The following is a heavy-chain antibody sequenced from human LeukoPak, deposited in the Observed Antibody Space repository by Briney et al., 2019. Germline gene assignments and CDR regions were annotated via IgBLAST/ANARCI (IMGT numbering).Heavy chain of an antibody. CDR1: GYTFTGYY. CDR3: AKSPTGSAAGAADI. D-gene: IGHD6-13*01. V-gene: IGHV1-2*02. CDR2: IHPNGGDT. Sequence: ASVKVSCKASGYTFTGYYMHWVRQAPGQGLEWMGWIHPNGGDTNYAQKFQGRVTMTRDTSISTAYMEVGRLGSDDTAVYYCAKSPTGSAAGAADIWGQGTLVTVSS. J-gene: IGHJ4*02.